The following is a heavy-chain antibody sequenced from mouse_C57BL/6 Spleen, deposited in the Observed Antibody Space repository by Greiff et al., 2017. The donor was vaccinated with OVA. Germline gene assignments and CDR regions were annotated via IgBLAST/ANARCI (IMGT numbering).Heavy chain of an antibody. D-gene: IGHD2-2*01. V-gene: IGHV1-64*01. J-gene: IGHJ4*01. CDR2: IHPNSGST. Sequence: QVQLQQPGAELVKPGASVKLSCKASGYTFTSYWMHWVKQRPGQGLEWIGMIHPNSGSTNYNEKFKSKATLTVDKSSSTAYMQLSSLTSEDSAVYYCARGVVTTYAMDYWGQGTSVTVSS. CDR3: ARGVVTTYAMDY. CDR1: GYTFTSYW.